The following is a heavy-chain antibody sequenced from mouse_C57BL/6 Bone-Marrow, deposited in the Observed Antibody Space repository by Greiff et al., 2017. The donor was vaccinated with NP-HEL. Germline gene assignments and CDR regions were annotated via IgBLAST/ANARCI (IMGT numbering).Heavy chain of an antibody. Sequence: QVQLQQPGAELVKPGASVKLSCKASGYTFTSYWMQWVKQRPGQGLEWIGEIDPSDSYTNYNQKFTVKAPLTVDTSSSTAYMQLSSLTSEDSAVYYCARGGWFWYFDVWGTGTTVTVSS. D-gene: IGHD1-1*02. CDR2: IDPSDSYT. J-gene: IGHJ1*03. CDR1: GYTFTSYW. CDR3: ARGGWFWYFDV. V-gene: IGHV1-50*01.